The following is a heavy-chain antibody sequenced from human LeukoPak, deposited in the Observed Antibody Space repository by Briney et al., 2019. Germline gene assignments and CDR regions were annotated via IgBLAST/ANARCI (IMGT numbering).Heavy chain of an antibody. CDR3: AKDRGSGRIYYFDY. D-gene: IGHD3-10*01. J-gene: IGHJ4*02. Sequence: GGSLRLSCAASGFTFSSYGMHWVRQAPGKGLEWVAFIRYDGSNKYYADSVKGRFTISRDNSKNTLYLQMNSLRAEDTAVYYCAKDRGSGRIYYFDYWGQGTLVTVSS. CDR1: GFTFSSYG. V-gene: IGHV3-30*02. CDR2: IRYDGSNK.